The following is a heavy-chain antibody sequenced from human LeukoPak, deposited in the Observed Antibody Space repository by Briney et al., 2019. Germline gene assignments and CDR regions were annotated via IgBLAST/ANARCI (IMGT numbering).Heavy chain of an antibody. Sequence: GGTLRLSCAASGFTFSSYGMSWVRQAPGKGLEWVSAISGSGGSTYYADSVKGRFTISRDNSKNTLYLQMNSLRAEDTAVYYCAKDRVRGYCSSTSCFRDGFDPWGQGTLVTVSS. CDR2: ISGSGGST. D-gene: IGHD2-2*01. J-gene: IGHJ5*02. CDR3: AKDRVRGYCSSTSCFRDGFDP. CDR1: GFTFSSYG. V-gene: IGHV3-23*01.